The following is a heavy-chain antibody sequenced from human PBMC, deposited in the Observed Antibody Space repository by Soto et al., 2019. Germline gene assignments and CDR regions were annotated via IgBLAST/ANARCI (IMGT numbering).Heavy chain of an antibody. J-gene: IGHJ5*02. D-gene: IGHD3-10*01. V-gene: IGHV1-18*01. CDR1: GYTFTNYG. CDR3: ARGVGSGTYYNQYDWFDP. CDR2: INTYNGNT. Sequence: ASVKVSCKASGYTFTNYGISWVRQAPGQGLEWMGWINTYNGNTNHAQKLQGRVTMTTDTSTSTAYMELRSLRSDDTAVYYCARGVGSGTYYNQYDWFDPWGQGTLVTVSS.